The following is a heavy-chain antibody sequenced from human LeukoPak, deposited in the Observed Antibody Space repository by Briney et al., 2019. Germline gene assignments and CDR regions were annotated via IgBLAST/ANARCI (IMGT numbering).Heavy chain of an antibody. D-gene: IGHD3-3*02. V-gene: IGHV1-2*02. CDR2: ITPKGGDT. CDR3: ARVRLADERAWAY. CDR1: GYTFSDFY. Sequence: ASVKVSCKASGYTFSDFYIHWVRQAPGQGLECVGWITPKGGDTYSPQRLQGRVTMTRGASISTAYMELSSLRSDDTAVYFCARVRLADERAWAYWGQGTLVTVSS. J-gene: IGHJ4*02.